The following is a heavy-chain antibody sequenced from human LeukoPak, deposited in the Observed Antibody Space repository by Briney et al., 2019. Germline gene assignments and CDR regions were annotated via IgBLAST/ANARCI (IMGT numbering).Heavy chain of an antibody. V-gene: IGHV1-8*01. CDR2: MNPNSGNT. Sequence: ASVKVSCKASGYTFTSYDINWVRQATGQGLEWMGWMNPNSGNTGYAQKFQGRVTMTRNTSISTACMELSSLRSEDTAVYYCAREYGSWSHTDYWGQGTLVTVFS. CDR3: AREYGSWSHTDY. D-gene: IGHD3-10*01. CDR1: GYTFTSYD. J-gene: IGHJ4*02.